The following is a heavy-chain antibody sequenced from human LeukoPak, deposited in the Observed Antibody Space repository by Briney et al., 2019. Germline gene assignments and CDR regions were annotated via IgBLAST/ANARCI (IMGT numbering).Heavy chain of an antibody. V-gene: IGHV3-30*04. J-gene: IGHJ4*02. CDR3: ARDFGQWQLNGGYYFDY. D-gene: IGHD1-26*01. CDR2: ISDDGSYK. CDR1: GFTFSTYV. Sequence: GKSLRLSCTASGFTFSTYVMHWVRQAPGKGLQWVAVISDDGSYKFHADSVKGRFTISRDNSKNTLYLQMNSLRAEDTAVYYCARDFGQWQLNGGYYFDYWGQGTLVTVSS.